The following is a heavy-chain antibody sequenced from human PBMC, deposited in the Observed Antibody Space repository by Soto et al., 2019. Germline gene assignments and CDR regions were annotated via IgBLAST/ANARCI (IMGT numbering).Heavy chain of an antibody. CDR3: ARGSPQIDAFDI. J-gene: IGHJ3*02. CDR1: GYTFTGYY. Sequence: AASVKVSCKASGYTFTGYYMHWVRQAPGQGLEWMGWINPNSRGTNYAQKFQGRDSMTRETSISTAYMELSRVRSDDTAVYYCARGSPQIDAFDIWGEGTMVTVS. V-gene: IGHV1-2*02. CDR2: INPNSRGT.